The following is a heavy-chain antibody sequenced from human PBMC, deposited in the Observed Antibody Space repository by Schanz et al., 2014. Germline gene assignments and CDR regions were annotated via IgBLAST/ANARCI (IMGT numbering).Heavy chain of an antibody. V-gene: IGHV3-9*01. CDR3: ARVLGGDEGLDQ. D-gene: IGHD4-17*01. CDR1: GFTFDDYA. J-gene: IGHJ4*02. CDR2: ISWNSGSI. Sequence: EVQLVESGGGLVQPGRSLRLSCAASGFTFDDYAMHWVRQAPGKGLEWVSGISWNSGSIGYADSVKGRFTISRDNPKNSLCLQMNSLRAEDTALYYCARVLGGDEGLDQWGQGTLVTVSS.